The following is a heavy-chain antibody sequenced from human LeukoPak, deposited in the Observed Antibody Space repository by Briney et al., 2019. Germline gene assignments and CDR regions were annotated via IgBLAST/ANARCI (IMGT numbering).Heavy chain of an antibody. J-gene: IGHJ3*01. CDR1: GFTFSTYA. CDR3: AKRPRDSSGYYLGAFDG. V-gene: IGHV3-23*01. CDR2: IGASGADT. D-gene: IGHD3-22*01. Sequence: GGSLRLSCTASGFTFSTYAMTWVRQAAGKGLDWVSGIGASGADTYYADSAKGRFTVSRDNSKNTLYLQMSSLRADDAAVYFCAKRPRDSSGYYLGAFDGWGQGTTVTVSS.